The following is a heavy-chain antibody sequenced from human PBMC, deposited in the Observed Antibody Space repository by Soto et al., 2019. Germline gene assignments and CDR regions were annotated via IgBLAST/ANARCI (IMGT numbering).Heavy chain of an antibody. D-gene: IGHD2-15*01. CDR3: ATYPNTFYCSGGSCYSQKPTFDY. Sequence: GGSLRLSCAASGFTFSSYAMSWVRQAPGKGLEWVSAISGSGGSTYYADSVKGRFTISRDNSKNTLYLQMNSLRAEDTAVYYCATYPNTFYCSGGSCYSQKPTFDYWGQGTLVTVSS. J-gene: IGHJ4*02. CDR1: GFTFSSYA. V-gene: IGHV3-23*01. CDR2: ISGSGGST.